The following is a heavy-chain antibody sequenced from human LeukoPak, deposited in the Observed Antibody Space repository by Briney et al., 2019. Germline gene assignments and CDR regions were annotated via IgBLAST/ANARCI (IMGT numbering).Heavy chain of an antibody. CDR2: ISYDGSNK. CDR3: ARESSMIVEKYYFDY. V-gene: IGHV3-30*04. J-gene: IGHJ4*02. CDR1: GFTFSSYA. D-gene: IGHD3-22*01. Sequence: PGRSLRLSCAASGFTFSSYAMHWVRQAPGKGLEWVAVISYDGSNKYYADSVKGRFTISRDNSKNTLYLQMNSLRAEDTAVYYCARESSMIVEKYYFDYRGQGTLVTVSS.